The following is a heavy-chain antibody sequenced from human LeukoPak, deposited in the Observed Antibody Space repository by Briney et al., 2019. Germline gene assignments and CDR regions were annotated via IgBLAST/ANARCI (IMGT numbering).Heavy chain of an antibody. D-gene: IGHD5-18*01. V-gene: IGHV5-51*01. Sequence: GESLKISCKTSGYSFTTYYIAWVRKMPGKGLEWIGIIYPGDSDTRYSPSFQGQVTVSADKSISTAYLQWNSLKASDTAMYYCARRGYMYGHSTNWFDPWGHGTLVTVSS. CDR2: IYPGDSDT. J-gene: IGHJ5*02. CDR1: GYSFTTYY. CDR3: ARRGYMYGHSTNWFDP.